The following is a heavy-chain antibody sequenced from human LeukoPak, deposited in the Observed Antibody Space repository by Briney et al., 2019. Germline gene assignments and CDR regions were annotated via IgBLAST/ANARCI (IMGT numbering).Heavy chain of an antibody. Sequence: PGGSLRLSCAASGFTFRSYAMSWVRQAPGEGLEWVSAISGSGGGTYYADSVKGRFTISRDNSKNTLYLQMNSLRAEDTAVYYCAKDPYAILTGYRYYFDYWGQGTLVTVSS. CDR3: AKDPYAILTGYRYYFDY. V-gene: IGHV3-23*01. D-gene: IGHD3-9*01. CDR2: ISGSGGGT. J-gene: IGHJ4*02. CDR1: GFTFRSYA.